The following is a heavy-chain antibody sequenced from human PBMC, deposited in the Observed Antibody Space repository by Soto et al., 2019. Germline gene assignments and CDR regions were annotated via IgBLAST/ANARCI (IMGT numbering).Heavy chain of an antibody. CDR2: IIPIFGTA. V-gene: IGHV1-69*13. CDR1: GGTFSSYA. D-gene: IGHD2-21*02. J-gene: IGHJ4*02. CDR3: AAPYCGGDCYYNYGGNSVQRLDY. Sequence: GASVKVSCKASGGTFSSYAISWVRQAPGQGLEWMGGIIPIFGTANYAQKFQGRVTITADESTSTAYMELSSLRSEDTAVYYCAAPYCGGDCYYNYGGNSVQRLDYWGQGTLVTVSS.